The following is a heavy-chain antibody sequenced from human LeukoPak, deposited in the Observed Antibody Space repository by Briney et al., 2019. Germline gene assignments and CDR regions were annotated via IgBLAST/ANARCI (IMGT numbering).Heavy chain of an antibody. D-gene: IGHD2-15*01. CDR1: GFTFSSYA. J-gene: IGHJ1*01. CDR2: ISGSGGST. Sequence: GGSLRLSCAASGFTFSSYAMSWVRQAPGKGLEWVSAISGSGGSTYYADSVKGRFTISRDNSKNTLYLQMNSLRAEDTAVYYCARDRIPSGGSSKYFQHWGQGTLVTVSS. CDR3: ARDRIPSGGSSKYFQH. V-gene: IGHV3-23*01.